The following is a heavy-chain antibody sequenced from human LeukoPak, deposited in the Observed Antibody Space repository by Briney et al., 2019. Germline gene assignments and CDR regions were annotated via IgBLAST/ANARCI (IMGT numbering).Heavy chain of an antibody. D-gene: IGHD3-3*01. CDR3: ASPLFWSGYYRGGDDYYYMDV. CDR2: IKQDGSKK. Sequence: GGSLRLSCAASGFTFSSYWMSWVRQAPGKGLEGVANIKQDGSKKYYVDSVKGRFTISRDNAKNSLYLQMNSLSAEDTAVYYCASPLFWSGYYRGGDDYYYMDVWGKGTTVTASS. CDR1: GFTFSSYW. J-gene: IGHJ6*03. V-gene: IGHV3-7*01.